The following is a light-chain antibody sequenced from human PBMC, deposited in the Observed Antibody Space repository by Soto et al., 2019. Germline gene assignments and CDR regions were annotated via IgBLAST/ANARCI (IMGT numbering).Light chain of an antibody. V-gene: IGKV3-20*01. CDR2: DAT. J-gene: IGKJ1*01. CDR3: QQYVSLPWT. CDR1: QTIANNY. Sequence: ENVLTQSPDTLSLSPGERATLSCRASQTIANNYFAWYQQKPGQAPRLLMYDATNRATGIPDRFSGSGSGTDFTLTISRLEPEDFAVYYCQQYVSLPWTFGQGTKVEIK.